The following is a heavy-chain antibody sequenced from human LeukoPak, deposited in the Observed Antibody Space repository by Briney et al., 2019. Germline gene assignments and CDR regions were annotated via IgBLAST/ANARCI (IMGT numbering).Heavy chain of an antibody. CDR1: GGTFSSYA. D-gene: IGHD1-20*01. CDR2: IIPIFGTA. Sequence: SVKVSCKASGGTFSSYAISWVRQAPGQGLEWMGGIIPIFGTANYAQKFQGRVTITTDESTSTAYMELSSLRSEDTAVYYCARGITGSRLLFDYWGQGTLVTVSS. J-gene: IGHJ4*02. V-gene: IGHV1-69*05. CDR3: ARGITGSRLLFDY.